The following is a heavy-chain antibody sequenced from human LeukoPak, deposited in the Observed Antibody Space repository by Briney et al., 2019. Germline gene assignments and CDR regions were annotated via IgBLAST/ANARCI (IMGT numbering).Heavy chain of an antibody. Sequence: GGPLRLSCAASGFTFSSYAMSWVRQAPGKGLEWVSAISGSGGSTYYADSVKGRFTISRDNSENTLYLQMNSLRAEDTAVYYCAKDYIAAAGTFDYWGQGTLVTVSS. D-gene: IGHD6-13*01. CDR2: ISGSGGST. CDR3: AKDYIAAAGTFDY. CDR1: GFTFSSYA. V-gene: IGHV3-23*01. J-gene: IGHJ4*02.